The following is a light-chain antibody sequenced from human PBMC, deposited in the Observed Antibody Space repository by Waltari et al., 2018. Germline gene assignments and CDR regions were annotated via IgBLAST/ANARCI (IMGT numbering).Light chain of an antibody. J-gene: IGKJ1*01. Sequence: EIVLTQSPGTLSLSPGERATLSCRASQSVSRTLAWYQQKPVQAPRLLSYDASTRATGIPDRFSGIGSGTDFSLTISRLEPEDFAVYYCQKYGTLPATFGQGTKVEIK. CDR2: DAS. CDR1: QSVSRT. V-gene: IGKV3-20*01. CDR3: QKYGTLPAT.